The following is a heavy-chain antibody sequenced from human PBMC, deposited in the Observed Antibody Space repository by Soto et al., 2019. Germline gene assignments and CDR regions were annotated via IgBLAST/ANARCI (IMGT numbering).Heavy chain of an antibody. D-gene: IGHD2-2*01. Sequence: QVQLVESGGDVVQPGTSLRLSCAGSGFTFTNYGLHWVRQAPGKGLEWVAAISYDGSNEYYADSVKGRFTISRDYSKKMLYRQMDSLRPEDTAVYYCAKDGAPRYCTRSSCHPAGAYWGQGTLVTVSS. CDR3: AKDGAPRYCTRSSCHPAGAY. CDR1: GFTFTNYG. V-gene: IGHV3-30*18. J-gene: IGHJ4*02. CDR2: ISYDGSNE.